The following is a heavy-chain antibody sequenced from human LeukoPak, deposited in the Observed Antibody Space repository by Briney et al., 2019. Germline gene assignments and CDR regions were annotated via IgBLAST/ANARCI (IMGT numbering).Heavy chain of an antibody. CDR2: IYYSGST. CDR3: ARHVAVAGTAVAFDI. Sequence: SETLSLTCTVSGGYISSYYCYWIRQPPGKGLEWIGYIYYSGSTNYNPSLKSRVTISVDTSKNQFSLKLSSVTAADTAVYYCARHVAVAGTAVAFDIWGQGTMATVSS. V-gene: IGHV4-59*08. CDR1: GGYISSYY. D-gene: IGHD6-19*01. J-gene: IGHJ3*02.